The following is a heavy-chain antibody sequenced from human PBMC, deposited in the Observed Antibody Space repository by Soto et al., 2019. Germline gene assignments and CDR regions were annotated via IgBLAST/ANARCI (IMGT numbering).Heavy chain of an antibody. CDR1: GGSISSSSYY. CDR2: IYYSGST. Sequence: SETLSLTCTVSGGSISSSSYYWGWIRQPPGKGLEWIGSIYYSGSTYYNPSLKSRVTISVDTSKNQFSLKLSSVTAADTAVYYCARISSSWLQVSFDYWGQGTLVTVSS. J-gene: IGHJ4*02. CDR3: ARISSSWLQVSFDY. V-gene: IGHV4-39*01. D-gene: IGHD6-13*01.